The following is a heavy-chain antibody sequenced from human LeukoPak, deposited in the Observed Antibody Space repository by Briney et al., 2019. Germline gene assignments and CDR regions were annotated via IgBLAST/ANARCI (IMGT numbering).Heavy chain of an antibody. D-gene: IGHD6-13*01. J-gene: IGHJ4*02. Sequence: QPSETLSLTCTVSGGSISSYYWSWIRQPPGKGLEWIGYICTSGSTNYNPSLKSRVTISVDTSKNQFSLKLSSVTAADTAVYYCARANTVYSSSGIDYWGQGTLVTVSS. V-gene: IGHV4-4*09. CDR3: ARANTVYSSSGIDY. CDR2: ICTSGST. CDR1: GGSISSYY.